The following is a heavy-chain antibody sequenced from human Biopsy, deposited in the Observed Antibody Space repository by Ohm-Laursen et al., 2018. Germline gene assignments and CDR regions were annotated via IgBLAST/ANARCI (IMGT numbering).Heavy chain of an antibody. V-gene: IGHV4-4*07. CDR2: IYSSGGS. Sequence: SETLSFTCSVSGGSTNDYFWSWIRQPAGETPEWIGRIYSSGGSSYNPSLKSRISMSMDTSNNQFHLTLTSLTAADTAVYYWARTPGKAVAGRFLDLWGRGTLVTVSS. CDR3: ARTPGKAVAGRFLDL. J-gene: IGHJ2*01. D-gene: IGHD6-19*01. CDR1: GGSTNDYF.